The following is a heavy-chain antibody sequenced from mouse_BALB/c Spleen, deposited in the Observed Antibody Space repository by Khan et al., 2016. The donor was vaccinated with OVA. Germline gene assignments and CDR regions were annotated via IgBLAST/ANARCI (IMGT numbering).Heavy chain of an antibody. CDR3: ARRDYYAYYWYFDV. CDR2: FNPNNGGA. D-gene: IGHD1-2*01. J-gene: IGHJ1*01. Sequence: IQLVQSGPELVKPGASVKISCKTSGYTFTEYTIHWVKQSHGKSLEWIGRFNPNNGGAHYNQKFKGKATLTVDKSSSTAYMELRSLTSVDSAVYSCARRDYYAYYWYFDVWGAGTTVTVSS. V-gene: IGHV1-18*01. CDR1: GYTFTEYT.